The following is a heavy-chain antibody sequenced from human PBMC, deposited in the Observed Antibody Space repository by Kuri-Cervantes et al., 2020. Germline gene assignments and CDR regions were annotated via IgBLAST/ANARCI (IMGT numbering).Heavy chain of an antibody. J-gene: IGHJ4*02. Sequence: ASVKVSCKASGYTFTGYYMHWVRQAPGQGLEWMGWINPNSGNTGYAQKFQGRVTMTRNTSISTAYMELSSLRSEDTAVYYCARGSSWMVDYWGQGTLVTVSS. V-gene: IGHV1-8*02. D-gene: IGHD6-13*01. CDR1: GYTFTGYY. CDR2: INPNSGNT. CDR3: ARGSSWMVDY.